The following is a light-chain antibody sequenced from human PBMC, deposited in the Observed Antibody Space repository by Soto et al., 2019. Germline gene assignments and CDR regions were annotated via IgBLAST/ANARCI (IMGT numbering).Light chain of an antibody. J-gene: IGKJ1*01. Sequence: DFVMTQTPFSFSVTPVRPASISGNFSQSFFHGVGRTYLYWYLQKPGQPPQLLIYEVSNRFSGVPDKFSGSGSGTDFTLKISRVEAEDVGVYYCMQSIQLPWAFGQGTKVEIK. CDR2: EVS. CDR3: MQSIQLPWA. V-gene: IGKV2D-29*01. CDR1: QSFFHGVGRTY.